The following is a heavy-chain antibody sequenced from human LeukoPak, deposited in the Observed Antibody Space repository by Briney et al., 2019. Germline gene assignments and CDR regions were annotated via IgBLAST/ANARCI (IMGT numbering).Heavy chain of an antibody. Sequence: SGPTLVKPTQTLTLTCTFSGFSLSTSGVGVGWIRQPPGKALGWLALIYGDDDKRYRPSLKIRLTITKATSKNRVVLTMTNMDPVDTATYYCAQRGGLLWFGRRGDAFDIWGQGTMVTVSS. V-gene: IGHV2-5*02. CDR1: GFSLSTSGVG. J-gene: IGHJ3*02. CDR3: AQRGGLLWFGRRGDAFDI. CDR2: IYGDDDK. D-gene: IGHD3-10*01.